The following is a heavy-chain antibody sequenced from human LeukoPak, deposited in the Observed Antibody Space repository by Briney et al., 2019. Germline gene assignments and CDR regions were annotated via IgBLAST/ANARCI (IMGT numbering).Heavy chain of an antibody. V-gene: IGHV1-69*01. J-gene: IGHJ4*02. CDR1: GGSFSSYT. D-gene: IGHD3-22*01. Sequence: SVKVSCKASGGSFSSYTIGWVRQAPGQGLEWMGGIIPIFGTANYAQKFQGRVTITADESTSTAYMELSSLRSEDTAVYYCARDGYYDSSGYQYWGQGTLVTVSS. CDR3: ARDGYYDSSGYQY. CDR2: IIPIFGTA.